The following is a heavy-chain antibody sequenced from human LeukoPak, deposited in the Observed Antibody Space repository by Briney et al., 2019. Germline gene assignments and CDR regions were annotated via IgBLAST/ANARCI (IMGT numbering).Heavy chain of an antibody. CDR1: GFTFSSYS. CDR3: ARDGEVGYSSGWYYYYYYMDV. J-gene: IGHJ6*03. D-gene: IGHD6-19*01. CDR2: ISSSSSYI. V-gene: IGHV3-21*04. Sequence: GGSLRLSCAASGFTFSSYSMNWVRQAPGKGLEWVSSISSSSSYIYYADSVKGRFTISRDNAKNSLYLQMNSLRAEDTALYYCARDGEVGYSSGWYYYYYYMDVWGKGTTVTVSS.